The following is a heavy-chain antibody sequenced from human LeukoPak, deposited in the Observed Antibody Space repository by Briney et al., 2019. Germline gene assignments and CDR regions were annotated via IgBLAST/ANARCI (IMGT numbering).Heavy chain of an antibody. V-gene: IGHV3-23*01. CDR2: ISGSGGST. J-gene: IGHJ4*02. D-gene: IGHD3-10*01. Sequence: PGGSLRLSCAASGFTFSSYAMSWVRQAPGKGLEWVSAISGSGGSTYYADSVKGRFTISRDNSKNTLYLQMNSLRAEDTAVYYCAKQPLYYYGSGSYYFDYWGQGTLVTVSS. CDR3: AKQPLYYYGSGSYYFDY. CDR1: GFTFSSYA.